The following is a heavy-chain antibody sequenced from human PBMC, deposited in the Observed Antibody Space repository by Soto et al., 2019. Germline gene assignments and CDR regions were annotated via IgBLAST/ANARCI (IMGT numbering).Heavy chain of an antibody. V-gene: IGHV1-18*04. J-gene: IGHJ5*02. CDR2: ISAYNGNT. D-gene: IGHD6-13*01. CDR1: GYTFTSYG. Sequence: ASVKVSCKASGYTFTSYGISWVRQAPGQGLEWMGWISAYNGNTNYAQKLQGRVTMTTDTSTSTAYMELRSLRSDDTAVYYCAFDVAAAASGNWFDPWGQGTLVTVSS. CDR3: AFDVAAAASGNWFDP.